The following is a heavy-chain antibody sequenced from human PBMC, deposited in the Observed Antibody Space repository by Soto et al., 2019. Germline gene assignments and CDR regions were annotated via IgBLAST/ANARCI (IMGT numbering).Heavy chain of an antibody. Sequence: SETLSLTXAVYGGSFSGYYWSWIRQPPGKGLEWIGEINHSGSTNYNPSLKSRVTISVDTSKNQFSLKLSSVTAADTAVYYCARRDPDSSGYSYYYYGMDVWGQGTTVTVSS. CDR3: ARRDPDSSGYSYYYYGMDV. J-gene: IGHJ6*02. CDR2: INHSGST. D-gene: IGHD3-22*01. V-gene: IGHV4-34*01. CDR1: GGSFSGYY.